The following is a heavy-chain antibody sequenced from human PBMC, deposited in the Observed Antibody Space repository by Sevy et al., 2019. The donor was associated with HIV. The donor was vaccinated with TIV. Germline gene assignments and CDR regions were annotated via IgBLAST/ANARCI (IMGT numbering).Heavy chain of an antibody. D-gene: IGHD3-10*01. CDR3: ARGTAGVASL. J-gene: IGHJ4*02. Sequence: GGSLRLSCVVSRFTSSNYWMHWVRQAPGKGLVWVSRINSDGRITTYADSVKGRFTISRDLAKNTLYLQMNSVRVEDTAVSFCARGTAGVASLWGQGTLVTVSS. CDR2: INSDGRIT. V-gene: IGHV3-74*01. CDR1: RFTSSNYW.